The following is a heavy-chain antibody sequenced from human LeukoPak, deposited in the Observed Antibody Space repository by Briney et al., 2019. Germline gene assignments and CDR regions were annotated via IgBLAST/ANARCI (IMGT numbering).Heavy chain of an antibody. J-gene: IGHJ4*02. D-gene: IGHD2-2*01. CDR3: ARVGTPGYAIYSFDY. CDR1: GFTFSSYA. CDR2: ISYDGSNK. V-gene: IGHV3-30*04. Sequence: GRSLRLSCAASGFTFSSYAMHWVRQAPGKGLEWGEVISYDGSNKYYADSVKGRFTISRDNSKNTLYLQMNSPTAEDTAVYYCARVGTPGYAIYSFDYWGQGTLVTVSS.